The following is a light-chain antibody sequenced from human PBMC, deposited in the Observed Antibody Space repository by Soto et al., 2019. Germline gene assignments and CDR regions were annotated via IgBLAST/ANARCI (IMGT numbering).Light chain of an antibody. J-gene: IGLJ2*01. V-gene: IGLV2-14*01. CDR2: DVN. CDR3: SSYKRSNTEE. Sequence: QSALTQPASVSGSPGQSITISCTGSSSDVGGYNYVSWYQQHPGKAPKLMIYDVNKRPSGVSNRFSGSKSGNTASLTISGPQAEDEADYYSSSYKRSNTEEFGGGTKLTVL. CDR1: SSDVGGYNY.